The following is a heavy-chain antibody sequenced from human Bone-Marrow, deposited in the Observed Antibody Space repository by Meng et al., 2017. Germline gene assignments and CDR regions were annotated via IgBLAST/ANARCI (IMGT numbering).Heavy chain of an antibody. D-gene: IGHD4-17*01. CDR2: IYHSGST. V-gene: IGHV4-31*03. CDR1: GGSISSGGYY. J-gene: IGHJ4*02. Sequence: QVQLQESGPGLVKPSQTLSLTRTVSGGSISSGGYYWSWIRQHPGKGLEWIGYIYHSGSTYYNPSLKSRVTISVDTSKNQFSLKLSSVTAADTAVYYCARDRNDYGSHYFDYWGQGTLSPSPQ. CDR3: ARDRNDYGSHYFDY.